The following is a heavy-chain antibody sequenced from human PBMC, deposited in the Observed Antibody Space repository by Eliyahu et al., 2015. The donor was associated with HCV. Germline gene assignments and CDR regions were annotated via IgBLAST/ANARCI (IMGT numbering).Heavy chain of an antibody. CDR1: GFTXGNYW. Sequence: EVHVAESGGGLVQPGGSLRLSCAASGFTXGNYWMTXVRQAPGKGLECVAXIKQDGSEKYYVDSMKGRFTISXDNAKNSLYLQMSSLRAEDTAIYYCARVRCSSASCFPDYWGQGTLVTVSS. CDR3: ARVRCSSASCFPDY. CDR2: IKQDGSEK. D-gene: IGHD2-2*01. J-gene: IGHJ4*02. V-gene: IGHV3-7*01.